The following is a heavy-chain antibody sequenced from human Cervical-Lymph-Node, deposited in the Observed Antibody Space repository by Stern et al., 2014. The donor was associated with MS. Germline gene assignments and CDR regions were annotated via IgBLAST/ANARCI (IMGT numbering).Heavy chain of an antibody. CDR1: GGSFSHYA. CDR2: LIPILGTA. V-gene: IGHV1-69*01. CDR3: ARDVPYCNGVTCHHVLVY. Sequence: VQLVESGAEVKKPGSSVKVSCKASGGSFSHYAVSWVRQAPGQGLEWMGGLIPILGTATYAQKFQGRVTITADESTNTAYMELRTLRSEDTATFYCARDVPYCNGVTCHHVLVYWGQGTLVTVSS. D-gene: IGHD2-15*01. J-gene: IGHJ4*02.